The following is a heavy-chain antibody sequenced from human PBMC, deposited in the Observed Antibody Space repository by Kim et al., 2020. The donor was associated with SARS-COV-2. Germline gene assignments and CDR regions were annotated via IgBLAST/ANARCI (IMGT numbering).Heavy chain of an antibody. V-gene: IGHV4-34*01. J-gene: IGHJ4*02. CDR3: ATTGGQLAIDY. CDR2: INHSGST. Sequence: SETLSLTCAVYGGSFSGYYWSWIRQPPGKGLEWIGEINHSGSTNYNPSLKSRVTISVDTSKNQFSLKLSSVTAADTAVYYCATTGGQLAIDYWGQGTLVTVSS. D-gene: IGHD6-6*01. CDR1: GGSFSGYY.